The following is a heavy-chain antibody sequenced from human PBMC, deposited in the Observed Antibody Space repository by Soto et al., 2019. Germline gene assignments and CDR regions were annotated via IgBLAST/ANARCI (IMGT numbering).Heavy chain of an antibody. CDR1: GYTFTSYA. CDR2: ISAYNGNT. D-gene: IGHD3-3*01. CDR3: ARVPITIFGVVISFSDFDY. Sequence: GASVKVSCKASGYTFTSYAMNWVRQAPGQGLEWMGWISAYNGNTNYAQKLQGRVTMTTDTSTSTAYMELRSLRSDYTAVYYCARVPITIFGVVISFSDFDYWGQGTLVTVSS. J-gene: IGHJ4*02. V-gene: IGHV1-18*01.